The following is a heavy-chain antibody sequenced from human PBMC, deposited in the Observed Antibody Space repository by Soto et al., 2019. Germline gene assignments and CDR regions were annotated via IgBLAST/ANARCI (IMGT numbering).Heavy chain of an antibody. CDR1: GGTFSSYT. J-gene: IGHJ5*02. CDR3: ARDQPPVWVAASWGRFAP. Sequence: QVQLVQSGAEVKKPGSSVKVSCKASGGTFSSYTISWVRQAPGQGLEWMGRIIPILGIAHYAQKFQGRVTMTADKSTSTPSLELSSRRSEDTAVYYCARDQPPVWVAASWGRFAPWGQGPLVTVPS. D-gene: IGHD2-15*01. V-gene: IGHV1-69*08. CDR2: IIPILGIA.